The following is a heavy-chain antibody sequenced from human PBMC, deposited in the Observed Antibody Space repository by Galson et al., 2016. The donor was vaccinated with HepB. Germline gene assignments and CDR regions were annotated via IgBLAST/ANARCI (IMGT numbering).Heavy chain of an antibody. D-gene: IGHD3-22*01. Sequence: SVKVSCKASGYTFTSYAMHWVRQAPGQRLEWMGWINTGNGNTKYSQKFQGRVTITRDTSASTAYMELSSLRSEDTAVYYCARVMSYYDSTGYYKHWGQGTLVTVSS. CDR1: GYTFTSYA. J-gene: IGHJ4*02. V-gene: IGHV1-3*04. CDR3: ARVMSYYDSTGYYKH. CDR2: INTGNGNT.